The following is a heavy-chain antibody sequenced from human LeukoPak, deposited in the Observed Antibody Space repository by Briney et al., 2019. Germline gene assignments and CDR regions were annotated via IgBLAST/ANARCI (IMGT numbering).Heavy chain of an antibody. J-gene: IGHJ4*02. CDR2: LYYSGST. V-gene: IGHV4-59*08. D-gene: IGHD2-8*01. CDR3: ARHVYCSNGICSDY. Sequence: SETLSLTCTVSGGSISSYSWNWIRQPPGRGLEWIGNLYYSGSTNYNPFLKSRDTMSVDTSKNQFSLKLTFVTAADTAVYYCARHVYCSNGICSDYWGQGTLVTVSS. CDR1: GGSISSYS.